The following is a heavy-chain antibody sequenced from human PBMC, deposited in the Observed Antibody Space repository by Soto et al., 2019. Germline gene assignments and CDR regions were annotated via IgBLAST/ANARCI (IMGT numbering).Heavy chain of an antibody. Sequence: SETLSLTCAVYGGSFSGYHWSWIRQPPGKGLEWIGEINHSGSTNYNPSLKSRVTISVDTSKNQFSLKLSSVTAADTAVYYCSGHPRYCTNGVCPPYYYYYYMDVWGKGTTVTVSS. CDR1: GGSFSGYH. CDR3: SGHPRYCTNGVCPPYYYYYYMDV. J-gene: IGHJ6*03. CDR2: INHSGST. D-gene: IGHD2-8*01. V-gene: IGHV4-34*01.